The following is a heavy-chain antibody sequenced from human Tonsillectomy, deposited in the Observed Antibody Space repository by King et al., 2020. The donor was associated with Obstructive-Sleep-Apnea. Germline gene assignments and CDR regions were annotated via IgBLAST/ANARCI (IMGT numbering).Heavy chain of an antibody. CDR3: ARELLPYYDSSGYYYDPKFFDY. J-gene: IGHJ4*02. CDR2: INSDGSST. D-gene: IGHD3-22*01. CDR1: GLTFSSYW. V-gene: IGHV3-74*01. Sequence: VQLVESGGGLVQPGGSLRLSCAASGLTFSSYWMHWVRQAPGKGLVWVSRINSDGSSTSYADSVKGRFTISRDNAKNTLYLQMNSLRAEDTAVYYCARELLPYYDSSGYYYDPKFFDYWGQGTLVTVSS.